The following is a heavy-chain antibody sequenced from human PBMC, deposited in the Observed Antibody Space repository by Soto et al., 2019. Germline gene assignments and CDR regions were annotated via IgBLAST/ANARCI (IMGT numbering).Heavy chain of an antibody. CDR2: IYSGGST. J-gene: IGHJ4*02. CDR1: GFTVSSNY. CDR3: ATYGSGRNIPPDY. V-gene: IGHV3-66*01. Sequence: EVQLVESGGGWVQPGGSLRLSCAASGFTVSSNYMSWVRQAPGKGLEWVSVIYSGGSTYYADSVKGRFTISRDNSKHTLYLQMNSLRAEDTAVYYCATYGSGRNIPPDYWGQGTLVTVSS. D-gene: IGHD3-10*01.